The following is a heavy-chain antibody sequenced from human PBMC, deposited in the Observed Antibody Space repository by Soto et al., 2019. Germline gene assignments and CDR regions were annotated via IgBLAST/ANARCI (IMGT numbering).Heavy chain of an antibody. CDR3: ARDSSGYGILDC. J-gene: IGHJ4*02. V-gene: IGHV4-31*03. CDR2: IYYSGST. CDR1: DGSISSGSYY. Sequence: QVQLQESGPGLVKPSQTLSLTCTVSDGSISSGSYYWTWVRQHPGKGLEWIGYIYYSGSTYYNPSLKSRVTISVDTSKNQFSLKLSSVTAADTAVYYCARDSSGYGILDCWGQGTLVTASS. D-gene: IGHD3-22*01.